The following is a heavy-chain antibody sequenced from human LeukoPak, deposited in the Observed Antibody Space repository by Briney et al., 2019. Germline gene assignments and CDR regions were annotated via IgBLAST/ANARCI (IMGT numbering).Heavy chain of an antibody. J-gene: IGHJ5*02. CDR3: ARDNSDCSSTSCSNWFDP. CDR1: GYTFTSYY. CDR2: INPSGGST. V-gene: IGHV1-46*01. Sequence: ASVKVSCKASGYTFTSYYMHWVRQAPGQGLEWMGIINPSGGSTSYAQKFQGRVTMTRNTSISTAYMELSSLRSADTAVYYCARDNSDCSSTSCSNWFDPWGQGTLVTVSS. D-gene: IGHD2-2*01.